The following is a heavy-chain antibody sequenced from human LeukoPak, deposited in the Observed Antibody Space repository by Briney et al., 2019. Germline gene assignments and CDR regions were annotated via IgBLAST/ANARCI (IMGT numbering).Heavy chain of an antibody. J-gene: IGHJ6*02. CDR3: ARALSGSSQAMDV. CDR1: GFTFSSYE. V-gene: IGHV3-48*03. Sequence: GGSLRLSCAASGFTFSSYEMDWVRQAPGKGLEWVSYISSGGTIIYHADSVKGRFTISRDNAKNSLYLQMNSLRAVDTAVYYCARALSGSSQAMDVWGQGTTVTVSS. D-gene: IGHD2-15*01. CDR2: ISSGGTII.